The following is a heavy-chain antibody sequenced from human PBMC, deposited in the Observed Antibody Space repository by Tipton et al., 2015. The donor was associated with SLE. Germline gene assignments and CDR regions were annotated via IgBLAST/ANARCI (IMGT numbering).Heavy chain of an antibody. J-gene: IGHJ4*02. Sequence: SWIRQRPGKVLEWIGYIHHSGTTYYNPSLKSRVTISRDTSKNQFSLTVNSVTAADTAVYYCARGERKVRLSDYWGQGTLVTVSS. V-gene: IGHV4-31*02. D-gene: IGHD1-14*01. CDR2: IHHSGTT. CDR3: ARGERKVRLSDY.